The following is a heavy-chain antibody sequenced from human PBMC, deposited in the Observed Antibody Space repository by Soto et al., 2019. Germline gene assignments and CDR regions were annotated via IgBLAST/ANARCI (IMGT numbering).Heavy chain of an antibody. J-gene: IGHJ4*02. Sequence: QEQLQESGPGLVKPSETLSLTCTVSAGSVSSGSYYWSWIRQPPGKGLEWIGYIYYSGSTNYNPALKSRVTLSVDTSKDHFSLKLSSVTAADTAVYYCARVKGGSGSYLLDYWGQGILVTVSS. D-gene: IGHD3-10*01. V-gene: IGHV4-61*03. CDR3: ARVKGGSGSYLLDY. CDR2: IYYSGST. CDR1: AGSVSSGSYY.